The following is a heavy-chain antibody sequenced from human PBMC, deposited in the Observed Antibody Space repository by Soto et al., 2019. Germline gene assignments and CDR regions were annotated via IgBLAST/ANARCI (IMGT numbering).Heavy chain of an antibody. CDR2: ISYDGSNK. CDR3: AKDPGSYGDYGGHFDY. Sequence: QVQLVESGGGVVQPGRSLRLSCAASGFTFSSYGMHWVRQAPGKGLEWVAVISYDGSNKYYADSVKDRFTISRDNSKNTLYLQMNSLRTEDTAVYYCAKDPGSYGDYGGHFDYWGQGTLVTVSS. J-gene: IGHJ4*02. D-gene: IGHD4-17*01. V-gene: IGHV3-30*18. CDR1: GFTFSSYG.